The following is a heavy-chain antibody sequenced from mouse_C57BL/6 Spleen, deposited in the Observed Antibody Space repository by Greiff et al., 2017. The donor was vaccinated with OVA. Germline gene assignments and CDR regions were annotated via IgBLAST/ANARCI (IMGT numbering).Heavy chain of an antibody. D-gene: IGHD1-1*01. V-gene: IGHV1-82*01. Sequence: QVQLQQSGPELVKPGASVKISCKASGYAFSSSWMNWVKQRPGKGLEWIGRIYPGDGDTNYNGKFKGKATLTADKSSSTAYMQLSSLTSEDSAVYFCARGTTVVAGGAMDYWGQGTSVTVSS. CDR3: ARGTTVVAGGAMDY. J-gene: IGHJ4*01. CDR1: GYAFSSSW. CDR2: IYPGDGDT.